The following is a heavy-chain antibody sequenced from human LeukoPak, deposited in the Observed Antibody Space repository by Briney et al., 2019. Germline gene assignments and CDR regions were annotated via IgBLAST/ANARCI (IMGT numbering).Heavy chain of an antibody. CDR2: IYYSGST. CDR1: GGSISSSSYY. D-gene: IGHD3-22*01. Sequence: PSETLSLTCTVSGGSISSSSYYWGWIRQPPGKGLEWIGSIYYSGSTYYNPSLKSRVTISVDTSKNQFSLKLSSVTAADTAVYYCARSGYYDSSGYYPYNWFDPWGQGALVTVPS. CDR3: ARSGYYDSSGYYPYNWFDP. V-gene: IGHV4-39*01. J-gene: IGHJ5*02.